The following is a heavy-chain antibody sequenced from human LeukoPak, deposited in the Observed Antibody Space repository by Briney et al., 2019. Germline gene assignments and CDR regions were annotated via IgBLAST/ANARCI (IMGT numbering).Heavy chain of an antibody. V-gene: IGHV4-59*01. Sequence: PSETLSLTCTVSGGSISSYYWSWIRQPPGKGLEWIGYIYYSGSTNYNPSLKSRVTISVDTSKNQFSLKLSSVTAADTAVYYCARGVVVAAITGYWGQGTLVTVSS. J-gene: IGHJ4*02. CDR1: GGSISSYY. CDR2: IYYSGST. D-gene: IGHD2-15*01. CDR3: ARGVVVAAITGY.